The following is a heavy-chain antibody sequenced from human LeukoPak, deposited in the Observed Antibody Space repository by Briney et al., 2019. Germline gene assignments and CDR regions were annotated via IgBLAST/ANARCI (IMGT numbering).Heavy chain of an antibody. V-gene: IGHV5-51*01. D-gene: IGHD1-26*01. J-gene: IGHJ3*02. CDR3: ARLPIVGATRHAFDI. CDR2: IYPGDSET. Sequence: GESLKISCKASGYKFTNYWIGWVRQMPGKGLEWMTIIYPGDSETRYSPSFQGQVTISADKSISTAYLQWSSLKASDTAMYYCARLPIVGATRHAFDIWGQGTMVTVSS. CDR1: GYKFTNYW.